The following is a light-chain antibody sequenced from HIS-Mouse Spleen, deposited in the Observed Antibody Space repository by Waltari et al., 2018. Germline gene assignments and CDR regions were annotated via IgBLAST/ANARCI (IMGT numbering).Light chain of an antibody. V-gene: IGKV3-20*01. CDR3: QQYGSSPPALT. J-gene: IGKJ4*01. CDR1: QSVRSSY. CDR2: GAS. Sequence: EIVLTQYPGTLSLSPGERATLSCRASQSVRSSYLAWYQQKPGQAPRLLIYGASSRATGIPDRFSGSGSGTDFTLTISRLEPEDFAVYYCQQYGSSPPALTFGGGTKVEIK.